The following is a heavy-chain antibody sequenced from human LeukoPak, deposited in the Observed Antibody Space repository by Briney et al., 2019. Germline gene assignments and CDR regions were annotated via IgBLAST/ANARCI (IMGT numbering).Heavy chain of an antibody. J-gene: IGHJ4*02. CDR3: ARALREGATHDY. CDR2: ISSNGGST. V-gene: IGHV3-64*01. Sequence: GGSLRLSCAASGFTFGSYAMHWVRQAPGKGLEYVSAISSNGGSTYYANSVKGRFTISRDNSKNTLYLQMGSLRAEDMAVYYCARALREGATHDYWGQGTLVTVSS. D-gene: IGHD1-26*01. CDR1: GFTFGSYA.